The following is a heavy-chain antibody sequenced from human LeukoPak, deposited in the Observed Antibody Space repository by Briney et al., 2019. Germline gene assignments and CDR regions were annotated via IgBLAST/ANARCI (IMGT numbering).Heavy chain of an antibody. CDR2: ISYDGSSK. CDR1: GFTFSNYP. CDR3: ARDYGVSVYYQPGRN. Sequence: PGRSLRLSCAASGFTFSNYPMHWVRQAPGKGLEWVAVISYDGSSKYYAESVKGRFTISRDDSKNTLYLQMNRLRADDTAVYYCARDYGVSVYYQPGRNWGQGTLVTVSS. J-gene: IGHJ4*02. D-gene: IGHD3-22*01. V-gene: IGHV3-30*04.